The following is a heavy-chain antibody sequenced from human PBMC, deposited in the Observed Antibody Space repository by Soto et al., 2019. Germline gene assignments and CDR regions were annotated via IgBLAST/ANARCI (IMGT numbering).Heavy chain of an antibody. CDR2: IYSGGST. CDR3: ATCRGVAARTYYYYGMDV. CDR1: GFTVSSNY. D-gene: IGHD6-6*01. V-gene: IGHV3-53*01. J-gene: IGHJ6*02. Sequence: EVQLVESGGGLIQPGGSLRLSCAASGFTVSSNYMSWVRQAPGKGLEWVSVIYSGGSTYYADSVKGRFTISRDNSKNTLYLQMNSLRAEDTAVYYCATCRGVAARTYYYYGMDVWGQGNTVTVSS.